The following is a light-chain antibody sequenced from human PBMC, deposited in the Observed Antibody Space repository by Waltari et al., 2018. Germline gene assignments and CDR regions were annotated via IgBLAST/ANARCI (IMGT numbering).Light chain of an antibody. Sequence: EIVLTQSPGTLSLSLGERATITCRAIQSVSRALAWYQQKPGPAPRLLIYGASTRATGLPDMFSGSGSGTDFSLTISRLEPDDFAVYYCQHYLRLPVTFGQGTTVEI. CDR3: QHYLRLPVT. CDR2: GAS. V-gene: IGKV3-20*01. J-gene: IGKJ1*01. CDR1: QSVSRA.